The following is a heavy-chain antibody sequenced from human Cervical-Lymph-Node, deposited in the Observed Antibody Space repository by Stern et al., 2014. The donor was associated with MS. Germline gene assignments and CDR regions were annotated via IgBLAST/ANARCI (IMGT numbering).Heavy chain of an antibody. CDR3: ARHVGDGYNWGA. CDR1: GGSISSSSYY. V-gene: IGHV4-39*01. Sequence: QVQLVESGPGLVKPSETLSLTCTVSGGSISSSSYYWGWIRQPPGKGLEWIGSIYYSGSTHYNPSLKSRVTISVDTSKNQFSLKRSSVTAADTAVYYCARHVGDGYNWGAWGQGTLVTASS. J-gene: IGHJ5*02. D-gene: IGHD5-24*01. CDR2: IYYSGST.